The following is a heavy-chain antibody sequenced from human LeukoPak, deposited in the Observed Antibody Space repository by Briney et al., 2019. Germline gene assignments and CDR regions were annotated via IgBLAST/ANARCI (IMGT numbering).Heavy chain of an antibody. D-gene: IGHD1-26*01. CDR1: GGSMDTYY. J-gene: IGHJ4*02. Sequence: SETLSLTCTVSGGSMDTYYWSWIRQPPGKGLEWIGYIYYTGGVHYNPSLKSRVTISLDTPKNQFSLRLTSVTAADTAIYFCAGDMGATTVDYWGQGVLVTVSS. CDR2: IYYTGGV. CDR3: AGDMGATTVDY. V-gene: IGHV4-59*08.